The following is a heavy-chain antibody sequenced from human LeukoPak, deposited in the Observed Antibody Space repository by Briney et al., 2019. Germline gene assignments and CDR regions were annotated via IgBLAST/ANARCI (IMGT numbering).Heavy chain of an antibody. D-gene: IGHD3-22*01. CDR1: GFTFSSYG. CDR2: IRYDGSNK. Sequence: GGSLRLSCAASGFTFSSYGMHWVRQAPGKGLEWVAFIRYDGSNKYYADSVKGRFTISRDNSKNTLYLQMNSLRAEDTAVYYCAKDQAAYYYDSSGLDYWGQGTLVTVSS. V-gene: IGHV3-30*02. J-gene: IGHJ4*02. CDR3: AKDQAAYYYDSSGLDY.